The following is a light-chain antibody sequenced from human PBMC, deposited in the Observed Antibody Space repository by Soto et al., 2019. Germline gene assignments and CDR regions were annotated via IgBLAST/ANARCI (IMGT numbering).Light chain of an antibody. CDR1: QSVSFY. Sequence: EIVLTQSPATLSLSPGERATLSCRASQSVSFYLAWYQQKPGQAPRLLIYDSSNRAAGIPARFSARGSGTDFTLFISNLEPEDSAVYYCQHRSNWPPITFGQGTRLEIK. CDR3: QHRSNWPPIT. V-gene: IGKV3-11*01. J-gene: IGKJ5*01. CDR2: DSS.